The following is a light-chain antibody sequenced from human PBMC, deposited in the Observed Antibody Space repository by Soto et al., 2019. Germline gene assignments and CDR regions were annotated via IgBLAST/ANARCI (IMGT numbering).Light chain of an antibody. CDR2: AAS. CDR3: QQLNSYPLT. Sequence: IQLTQSPSSLSASVGDRVTITCRASQGISSYLVRYQQKPGKAPKLLIYAASTLQSGVPSRFSGSESGTDFTLTISSLQPEDFATYYCQQLNSYPLTFGGGTKVDIK. J-gene: IGKJ4*01. CDR1: QGISSY. V-gene: IGKV1-9*01.